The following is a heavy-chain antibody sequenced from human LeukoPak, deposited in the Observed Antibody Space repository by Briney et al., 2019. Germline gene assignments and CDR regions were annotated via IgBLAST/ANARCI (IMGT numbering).Heavy chain of an antibody. CDR1: GFTFRSYG. D-gene: IGHD5-24*01. J-gene: IGHJ4*02. V-gene: IGHV3-33*01. Sequence: GRSLRLSCAASGFTFRSYGMHWVRQAPGKGLEWVAVIWYDGSNKYYADSVKGRFTISRDNSKNTLYLQMNSLRAEDTAVYYCAGGEMATIISLDYWGQGTLVTVSS. CDR2: IWYDGSNK. CDR3: AGGEMATIISLDY.